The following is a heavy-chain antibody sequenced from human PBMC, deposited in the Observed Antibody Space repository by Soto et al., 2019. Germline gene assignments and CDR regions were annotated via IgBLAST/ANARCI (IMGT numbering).Heavy chain of an antibody. J-gene: IGHJ4*02. V-gene: IGHV1-18*01. D-gene: IGHD4-17*01. CDR2: ISGYNGNT. CDR3: ARERDYGDYVRLGY. CDR1: GYTFTNYG. Sequence: QVQLVQSGAEVKKPGASVKVSCKASGYTFTNYGISWVRQAPGQVLEWMGWISGYNGNTNYAQKLQCRVTMTTDTSTSTAYMELMSLRSDDTAVYYCARERDYGDYVRLGYWGQGTLVTVSS.